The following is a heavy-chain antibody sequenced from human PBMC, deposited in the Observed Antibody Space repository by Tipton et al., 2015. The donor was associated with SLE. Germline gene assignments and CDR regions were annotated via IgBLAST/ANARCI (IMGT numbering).Heavy chain of an antibody. Sequence: QSGPEVKKPGASVKVSCKASGYTFISYGISWVRQAPGQGLEWMGWISGYNANTKYAQKLQGRVTMTTDTSTSTAYMELRSLRSDDTAVYFCARVEYSYGSGRNYYLDYWGQGTVVTVSS. CDR3: ARVEYSYGSGRNYYLDY. V-gene: IGHV1-18*01. CDR2: ISGYNANT. CDR1: GYTFISYG. J-gene: IGHJ4*02. D-gene: IGHD3-10*01.